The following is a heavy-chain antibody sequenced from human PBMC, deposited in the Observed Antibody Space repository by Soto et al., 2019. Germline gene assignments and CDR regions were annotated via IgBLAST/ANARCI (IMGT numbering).Heavy chain of an antibody. CDR2: INPNSGGT. D-gene: IGHD2-21*02. V-gene: IGHV1-2*04. CDR1: GYTFTGYY. J-gene: IGHJ5*02. Sequence: ASVKVSCKASGYTFTGYYMHWVRQAPGQGLEWMGWINPNSGGTNYAQKFQGWVTMTRDTSISTAYMELSRLRSDDTAVYYCARGGVETGAGRWFDPWGQGTLVTVSS. CDR3: ARGGVETGAGRWFDP.